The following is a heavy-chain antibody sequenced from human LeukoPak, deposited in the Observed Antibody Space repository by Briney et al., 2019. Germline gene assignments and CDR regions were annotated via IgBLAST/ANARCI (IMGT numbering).Heavy chain of an antibody. V-gene: IGHV1-46*01. CDR3: ASVYKYGMDV. J-gene: IGHJ6*02. CDR2: INLSGGST. Sequence: ASVKVSCKASGYTFTSYHMHWVRQAPGQGLEWMGKINLSGGSTTYAQKFQGRVTMTRDTSTSTVYMELSSLRSEDTAVYYCASVYKYGMDVWGQGTTVTVSS. CDR1: GYTFTSYH.